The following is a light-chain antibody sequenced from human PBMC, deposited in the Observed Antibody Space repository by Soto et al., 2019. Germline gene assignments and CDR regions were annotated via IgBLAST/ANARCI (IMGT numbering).Light chain of an antibody. CDR3: CSYAGSYTSYV. Sequence: SLLTQPPSVSGSPGQSVTISRTGTSSDVGGYNYVSWYQQHPGKAPKLMIYDVSKRPSGVPDRFSGSKSGNTASLTISGLQAEDEADYYCCSYAGSYTSYVFGTGTKVTVL. CDR2: DVS. CDR1: SSDVGGYNY. V-gene: IGLV2-11*01. J-gene: IGLJ1*01.